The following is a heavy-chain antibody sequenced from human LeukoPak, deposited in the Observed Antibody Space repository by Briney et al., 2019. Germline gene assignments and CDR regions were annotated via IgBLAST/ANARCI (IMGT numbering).Heavy chain of an antibody. CDR1: GGSFSGCY. J-gene: IGHJ4*02. V-gene: IGHV4-34*01. CDR2: INHSGST. D-gene: IGHD6-13*01. Sequence: SETLSLTCAVYGGSFSGCYWSWIRQPPGKGLEWIGEINHSGSTNYNPSLKSRVTISVDTSKNQFSLKLSSVTAADTAVYYCARCTTGYSSSWGFDYWGQGTLVTVSS. CDR3: ARCTTGYSSSWGFDY.